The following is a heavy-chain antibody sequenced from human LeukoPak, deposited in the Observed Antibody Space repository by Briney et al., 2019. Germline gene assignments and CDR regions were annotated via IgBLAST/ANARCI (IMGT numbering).Heavy chain of an antibody. Sequence: PSETLSLTCAVSGGSISSSNWWSWVRQPPGKGLEWIGEIYHSGSTNYNPSLKSRVTISVDKSKNQFSLKLSSVTAADTAVYYCARVPTVTTWWFDPWGQGTLVTVSS. D-gene: IGHD4-17*01. CDR3: ARVPTVTTWWFDP. CDR1: GGSISSSNW. CDR2: IYHSGST. J-gene: IGHJ5*02. V-gene: IGHV4-4*02.